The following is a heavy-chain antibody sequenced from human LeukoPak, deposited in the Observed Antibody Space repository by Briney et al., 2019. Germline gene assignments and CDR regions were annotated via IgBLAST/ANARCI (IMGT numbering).Heavy chain of an antibody. V-gene: IGHV4-39*01. CDR1: GGSISSSSYY. D-gene: IGHD6-19*01. J-gene: IGHJ4*02. Sequence: SETLSLTCTVSGGSISSSSYYWGWIRQPPGKGLEWIGSIYYSGSTYYNPSLKSRVTISVDTSKNQFSLKLSSVTAADTAVYYCARGGSGGAVAVPFDYWGQGTLVTVSS. CDR2: IYYSGST. CDR3: ARGGSGGAVAVPFDY.